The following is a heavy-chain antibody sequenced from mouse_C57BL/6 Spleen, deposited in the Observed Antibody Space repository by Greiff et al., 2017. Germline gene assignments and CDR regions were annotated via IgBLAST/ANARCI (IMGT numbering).Heavy chain of an antibody. D-gene: IGHD1-1*01. J-gene: IGHJ4*01. CDR1: GFTFSSYA. Sequence: EVQGVESGGGLVKPGGSLKLSCAASGFTFSSYAMSWVRQTPEKRLEWVATISDGGSYTYYPDNVKGRFTISRDNAKNNLYLQMSHLKSEDTAMYYCARDYSSYSYAMDYWGQGTSVTVSS. V-gene: IGHV5-4*01. CDR2: ISDGGSYT. CDR3: ARDYSSYSYAMDY.